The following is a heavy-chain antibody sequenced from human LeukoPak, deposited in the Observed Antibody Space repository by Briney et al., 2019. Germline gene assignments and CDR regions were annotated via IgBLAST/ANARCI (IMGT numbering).Heavy chain of an antibody. CDR3: ARDSRRELRAFDY. CDR1: GFTFSSYW. D-gene: IGHD1-7*01. J-gene: IGHJ4*02. CDR2: INSDGSGT. V-gene: IGHV3-74*01. Sequence: PGGSLRLSCAASGFTFSSYWMHWVRQAPGKGLVWVSRINSDGSGTSYADSVKGRFTISRDNAKNTLYLQMNSLRAEDTAVYYCARDSRRELRAFDYWGQGTLVTVSS.